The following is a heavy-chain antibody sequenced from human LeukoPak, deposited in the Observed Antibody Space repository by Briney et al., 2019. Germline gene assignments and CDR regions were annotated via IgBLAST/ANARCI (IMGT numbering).Heavy chain of an antibody. CDR2: ISYDGSNK. Sequence: PGGSLRLSCAASGFTFSSHAMHWVRQAPGKGLEWVAVISYDGSNKYYADSVKGRFTISRDNSKNTLYLQMNSLRAEDTAVYYCARDAESSGYYYELDYWGQGTLVTVSS. V-gene: IGHV3-30*04. CDR3: ARDAESSGYYYELDY. CDR1: GFTFSSHA. D-gene: IGHD3-22*01. J-gene: IGHJ4*02.